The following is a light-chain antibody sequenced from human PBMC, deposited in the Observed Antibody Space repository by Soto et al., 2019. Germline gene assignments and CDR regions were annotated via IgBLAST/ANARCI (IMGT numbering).Light chain of an antibody. Sequence: QSVLTQPPSASGSPGQSVTISCTGTSGDIGGYNFVSWYQQHPGKAPKLMIYDVRQRPAGVPDRFSGSKSGNTASLTVSGLQAEDEADYYCSSYAVNSLLFGGGTKVTVL. J-gene: IGLJ2*01. CDR1: SGDIGGYNF. V-gene: IGLV2-8*01. CDR3: SSYAVNSLL. CDR2: DVR.